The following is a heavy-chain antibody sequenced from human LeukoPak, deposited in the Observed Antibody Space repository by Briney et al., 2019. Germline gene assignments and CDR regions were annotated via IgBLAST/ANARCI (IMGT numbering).Heavy chain of an antibody. Sequence: GGFLRLSCAASGFTFSSYAMSWVRQAPGKGLEWVSAISGSGGSTYYADSVKGRFTISRDNSKNTLYLQMNSLRAEDTAVYYCAKDCSGWYGCYFDYWGQGTLVTVSS. CDR1: GFTFSSYA. J-gene: IGHJ4*02. D-gene: IGHD6-19*01. CDR2: ISGSGGST. CDR3: AKDCSGWYGCYFDY. V-gene: IGHV3-23*01.